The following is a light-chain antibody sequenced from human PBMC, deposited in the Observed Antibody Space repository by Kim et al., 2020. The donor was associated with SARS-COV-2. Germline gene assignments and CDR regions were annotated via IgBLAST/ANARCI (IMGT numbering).Light chain of an antibody. J-gene: IGLJ2*01. Sequence: GKTVTISCTRSSGSIASNYVQWYQQRPGSSPTTVIYENNQRPSGVPDRFSGSIDSSSNSASLTISGLKTEDEAAYYCQSYDSSTLVFGGGTQLTVL. V-gene: IGLV6-57*01. CDR1: SGSIASNY. CDR2: ENN. CDR3: QSYDSSTLV.